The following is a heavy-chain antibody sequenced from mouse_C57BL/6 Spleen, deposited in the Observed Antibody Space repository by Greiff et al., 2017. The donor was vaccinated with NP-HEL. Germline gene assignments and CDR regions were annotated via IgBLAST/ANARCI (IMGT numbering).Heavy chain of an antibody. Sequence: QVQLQQSGAELVMPGASVKLSCKASGYTFTSYWMHWVKQRPGQGLEWIGEIDPSDSYTNYNQKFKGKSTLTVDKSSSTAYMQLSSLTSEDSAVYYCARPPIYGSQAWFAYWGQGTLVTVSA. V-gene: IGHV1-69*01. CDR2: IDPSDSYT. CDR1: GYTFTSYW. D-gene: IGHD1-1*01. CDR3: ARPPIYGSQAWFAY. J-gene: IGHJ3*01.